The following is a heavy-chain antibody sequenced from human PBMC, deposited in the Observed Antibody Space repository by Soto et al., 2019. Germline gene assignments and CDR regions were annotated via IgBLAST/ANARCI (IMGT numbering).Heavy chain of an antibody. V-gene: IGHV3-23*01. CDR3: AQGNQGSA. CDR2: FTSGGRT. Sequence: EVQLLDSGGGLVQPGGSLRLSCAASGFTFSTYAMGWVRQAPGKGLEWVSTFTSGGRTYYADFVKGRFTISRDNSKNTLWLQMNSLRVEDTAVYYCAQGNQGSAWGQGTLVTVSS. J-gene: IGHJ5*02. CDR1: GFTFSTYA.